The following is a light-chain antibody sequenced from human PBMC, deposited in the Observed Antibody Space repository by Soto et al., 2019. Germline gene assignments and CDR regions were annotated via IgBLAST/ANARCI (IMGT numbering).Light chain of an antibody. V-gene: IGLV8-61*01. J-gene: IGLJ2*01. CDR1: SGSVSTGYY. CDR2: STN. CDR3: VLYMGSGISV. Sequence: QTVVTQEPSFSVSPGGTVTLTCGLSSGSVSTGYYPSWYQQTPGQAPRTLIYSTNTRSSGVPDRFSGSILGNKAALTITGAPADDESDYYCVLYMGSGISVFGGGTKLTVL.